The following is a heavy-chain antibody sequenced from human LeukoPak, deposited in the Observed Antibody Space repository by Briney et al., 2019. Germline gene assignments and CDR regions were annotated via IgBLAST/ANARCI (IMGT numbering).Heavy chain of an antibody. CDR3: ARHVVAVGFDY. D-gene: IGHD3-22*01. J-gene: IGHJ4*02. CDR1: GFTFSSYG. CDR2: ISYDGSNK. Sequence: GRSLRLSCAASGFTFSSYGMHWVRQAPGKGLEWVAVISYDGSNKYYADSVKGRFTISRDNAKNSLYLQMNSLRAEDTAVYYCARHVVAVGFDYWGQGTLVTVSS. V-gene: IGHV3-30*03.